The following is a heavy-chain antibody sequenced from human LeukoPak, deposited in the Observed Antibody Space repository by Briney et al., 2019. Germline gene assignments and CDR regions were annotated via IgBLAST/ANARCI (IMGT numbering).Heavy chain of an antibody. J-gene: IGHJ4*02. V-gene: IGHV3-7*03. CDR3: ARDFAYRRLDY. CDR2: VNPDGSAK. D-gene: IGHD1-26*01. Sequence: GGSLRLSCAASGLTFSTSWMNWVRQAPGKGLEWVASVNPDGSAKYYVDSVKGRFTISRDNTKNSLYLQMNSLRAEDTAVYYCARDFAYRRLDYWGQGTLVTVSS. CDR1: GLTFSTSW.